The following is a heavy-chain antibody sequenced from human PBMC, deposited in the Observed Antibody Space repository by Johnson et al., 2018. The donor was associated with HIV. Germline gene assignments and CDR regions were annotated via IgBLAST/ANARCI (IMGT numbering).Heavy chain of an antibody. Sequence: QMQLVESGGGVVQPGGSLRLSCAASGFTFSSYAMHWVRQAPGKGLDWVAVISSDGSTKYYAASVKGRFTISRDNSQNTLYLQMNSLRAEDTAVYYCARAGSSSSGPRAFDIWGQGIMVTVSS. CDR3: ARAGSSSSGPRAFDI. J-gene: IGHJ3*02. CDR1: GFTFSSYA. D-gene: IGHD6-6*01. CDR2: ISSDGSTK. V-gene: IGHV3-30*04.